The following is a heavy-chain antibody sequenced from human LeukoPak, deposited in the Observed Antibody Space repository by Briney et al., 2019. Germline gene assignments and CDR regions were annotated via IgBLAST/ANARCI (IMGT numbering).Heavy chain of an antibody. CDR1: GYTFTSYD. CDR3: ARKRIAAAGWFDP. CDR2: MNPNSGNT. D-gene: IGHD6-13*01. V-gene: IGHV1-8*01. J-gene: IGHJ5*02. Sequence: GASVKVSCKAPGYTFTSYDINWVRQATGQGLEWMGWMNPNSGNTGYAQKFQGRVTMTRNTSISTAYMELSSLRSEDTAVYYCARKRIAAAGWFDPWGQGTLVTVSS.